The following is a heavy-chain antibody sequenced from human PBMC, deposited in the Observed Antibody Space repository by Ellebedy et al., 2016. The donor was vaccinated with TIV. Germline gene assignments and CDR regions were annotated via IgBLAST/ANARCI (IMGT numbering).Heavy chain of an antibody. Sequence: LSLTCAVSGGPISSSNWWSWVRQPPGKGLEWIGRIRDKANTYRTEYAPSVNGRFTISRDDSKNSLYLQMNSLRTEDTAVYYCARSGSYLPFDYWGQGTLVTVSS. D-gene: IGHD1-26*01. V-gene: IGHV3-72*01. CDR1: GGPISSSNW. CDR2: IRDKANTYRT. J-gene: IGHJ4*02. CDR3: ARSGSYLPFDY.